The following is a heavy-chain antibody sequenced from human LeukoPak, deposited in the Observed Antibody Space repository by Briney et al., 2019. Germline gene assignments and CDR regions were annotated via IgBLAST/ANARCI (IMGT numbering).Heavy chain of an antibody. V-gene: IGHV3-53*04. J-gene: IGHJ4*02. CDR1: GFTVSTNC. CDR2: IYSGGTT. Sequence: GGSLRLSCAASGFTVSTNCMTWVRQAPGKGLEWVSTIYSGGTTYYADSVMGRFTISRHNSRNTLYLQMKSLRAEDAAVYYCARVDTVMAYYFDLWGQGTLVTVSS. CDR3: ARVDTVMAYYFDL. D-gene: IGHD5-18*01.